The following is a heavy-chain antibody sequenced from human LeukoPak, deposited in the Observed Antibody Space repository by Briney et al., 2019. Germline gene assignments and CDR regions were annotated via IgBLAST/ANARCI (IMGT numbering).Heavy chain of an antibody. V-gene: IGHV3-23*01. CDR2: INNSGGNT. J-gene: IGHJ4*02. CDR3: AKASGYCSSARCSGWGVDY. Sequence: GASLRLSCAASGFTFSSYAMSWVRQAPGKGLEWVSGINNSGGNTYYADSVKGRFTISRDNSKNTLYLQMNSLRAEDTAVYYCAKASGYCSSARCSGWGVDYWGQGTLVTVSS. CDR1: GFTFSSYA. D-gene: IGHD2-2*01.